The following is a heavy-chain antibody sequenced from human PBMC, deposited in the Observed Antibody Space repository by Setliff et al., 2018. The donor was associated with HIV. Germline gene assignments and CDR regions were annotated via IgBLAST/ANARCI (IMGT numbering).Heavy chain of an antibody. CDR2: IYTSGST. J-gene: IGHJ6*03. V-gene: IGHV4-4*07. CDR1: GGSISSYY. CDR3: ARTPQEVVVVAATRPYYYYYMDV. D-gene: IGHD2-15*01. Sequence: LSLTCTVSGGSISSYYWSWVRQPAGKGLEWIGRIYTSGSTNYNPSLKSRVTMSVDTAKNQFSLKLSSVTAADTAVYYCARTPQEVVVVAATRPYYYYYMDVWGKGTTVTVSS.